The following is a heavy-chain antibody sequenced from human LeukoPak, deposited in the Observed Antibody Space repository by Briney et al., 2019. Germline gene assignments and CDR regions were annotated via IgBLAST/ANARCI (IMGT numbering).Heavy chain of an antibody. J-gene: IGHJ3*02. CDR2: IKQDGSEK. CDR3: ARVLCSGGTCLDAFDI. Sequence: GGSLRLSCAASGFTFSSYWMSWVRQAPGKGLEGVANIKQDGSEKYYVDSVKGRFTISRDNAKNSLYLQMNSLRAEDTAVYYCARVLCSGGTCLDAFDIWGQGTMVTVSS. V-gene: IGHV3-7*02. CDR1: GFTFSSYW. D-gene: IGHD2-15*01.